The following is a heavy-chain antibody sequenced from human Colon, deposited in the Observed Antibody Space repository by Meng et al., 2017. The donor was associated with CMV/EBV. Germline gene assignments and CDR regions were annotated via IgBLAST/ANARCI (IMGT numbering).Heavy chain of an antibody. D-gene: IGHD1-26*01. CDR2: IWGDGSEK. Sequence: SGFTFSKFGMHWVRQAPGKGLEWVAVIWGDGSEKYYSDSVKGRFTIFRDNPRNTLYLQMNSLRPDDTARYFCAKGGSGSYDWFDPWGQGTLVTVSS. CDR3: AKGGSGSYDWFDP. V-gene: IGHV3-33*03. J-gene: IGHJ5*02. CDR1: GFTFSKFG.